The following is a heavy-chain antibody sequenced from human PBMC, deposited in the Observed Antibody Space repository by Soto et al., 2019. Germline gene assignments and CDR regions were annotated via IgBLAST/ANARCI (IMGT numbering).Heavy chain of an antibody. CDR3: AKAALVYSSSSKSFDY. D-gene: IGHD6-6*01. Sequence: EVQLLESGGGLVQPGGSLRLSCAASGFTFSSYAMSWVRQAPGKGLEWVSAISGSGGSTYYADSVKGRFTISRDNSKNRLYLQMNSLRAEDRAVYYCAKAALVYSSSSKSFDYWGQGTLVTVSS. CDR2: ISGSGGST. J-gene: IGHJ4*02. V-gene: IGHV3-23*01. CDR1: GFTFSSYA.